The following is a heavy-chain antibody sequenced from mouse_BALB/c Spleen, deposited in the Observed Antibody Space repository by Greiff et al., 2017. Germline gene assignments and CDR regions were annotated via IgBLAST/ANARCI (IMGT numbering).Heavy chain of an antibody. V-gene: IGHV1-9*01. Sequence: QVQLQQSGAELMKPGASVKISCKATGYTFSSYWIEWVKQRPGHGLEWIGEILPGSGSTNYNEKFKGKATFTADTSSNTAYMQLSSLTSEDSAVYYCARWDGYEGAMDYWGQGTSVTVSS. D-gene: IGHD1-2*01. CDR3: ARWDGYEGAMDY. CDR1: GYTFSSYW. CDR2: ILPGSGST. J-gene: IGHJ4*01.